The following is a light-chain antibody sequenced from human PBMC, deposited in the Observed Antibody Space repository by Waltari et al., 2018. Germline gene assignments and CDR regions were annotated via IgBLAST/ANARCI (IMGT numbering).Light chain of an antibody. CDR3: SSQSSNDVVL. V-gene: IGLV2-14*03. CDR1: SRDVGGYNS. Sequence: QSALTQPASVSGSPGQSITIPCPGTSRDVGGYNSVSWYQDHPGQAPKVIIYDVSNRPSGVSDRFSGSKSGNTASLTISGLQAEDEADYYCSSQSSNDVVLFGGGTKLTVL. CDR2: DVS. J-gene: IGLJ2*01.